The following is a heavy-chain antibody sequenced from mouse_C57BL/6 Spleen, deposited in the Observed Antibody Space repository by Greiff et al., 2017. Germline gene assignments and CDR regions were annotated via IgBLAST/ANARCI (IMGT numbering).Heavy chain of an antibody. CDR2: IHPNSGST. CDR3: ARRFYDGYFAY. Sequence: VQLQQSGAELVKPGASVKLSCKASGYTFTSYWMHWVKQRPGQGLEWIGMIHPNSGSTNYNEKFKSKATLTVDKSSSTAYMQLSSLTSEDSAVYYCARRFYDGYFAYWGQGTLDTVSA. D-gene: IGHD2-3*01. J-gene: IGHJ3*01. V-gene: IGHV1-64*01. CDR1: GYTFTSYW.